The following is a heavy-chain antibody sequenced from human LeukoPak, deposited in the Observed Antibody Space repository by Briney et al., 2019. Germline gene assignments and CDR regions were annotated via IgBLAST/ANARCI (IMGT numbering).Heavy chain of an antibody. D-gene: IGHD3-10*01. CDR3: ARGTGRNYYGSGSYYRGRNWFDP. J-gene: IGHJ5*02. CDR2: ISYSGST. CDR1: GGSISSYY. Sequence: SETLSLTCTVSGGSISSYYWSWIRQPPGKGLEWIGYISYSGSTNYNPSLKSRVTISVDTSKNQFSLKLSSVTAADTAVYYCARGTGRNYYGSGSYYRGRNWFDPWGQGTLVTVSS. V-gene: IGHV4-59*01.